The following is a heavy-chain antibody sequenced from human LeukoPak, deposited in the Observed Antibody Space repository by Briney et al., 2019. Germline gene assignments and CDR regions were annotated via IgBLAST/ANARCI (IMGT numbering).Heavy chain of an antibody. Sequence: ASVKVSCKASGYTFTSYGITWVRQAPGQGLEWMGWINPKSGDTNYAQNFQGRVTMTRDTSINAVYMELSSLTSDDTAIYYCAGDETTSWYYYYMDVWGNGATVTVSS. CDR3: AGDETTSWYYYYMDV. J-gene: IGHJ6*03. V-gene: IGHV1-2*02. CDR1: GYTFTSYG. D-gene: IGHD2-2*01. CDR2: INPKSGDT.